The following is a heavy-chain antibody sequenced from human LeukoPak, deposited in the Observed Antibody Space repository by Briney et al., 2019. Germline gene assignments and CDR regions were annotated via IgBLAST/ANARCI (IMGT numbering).Heavy chain of an antibody. V-gene: IGHV1-2*02. Sequence: ASVKVSCKASGYTFTGYYMHWVRQAPGQGLEWMGWINPNSGGTNYAQKFQGRVTMTRDTSISTAYMELSRLRSDDTAVYYCARVSESPSRYYYGMDVWGQGTTVTVSS. D-gene: IGHD3-3*01. CDR2: INPNSGGT. CDR3: ARVSESPSRYYYGMDV. J-gene: IGHJ6*02. CDR1: GYTFTGYY.